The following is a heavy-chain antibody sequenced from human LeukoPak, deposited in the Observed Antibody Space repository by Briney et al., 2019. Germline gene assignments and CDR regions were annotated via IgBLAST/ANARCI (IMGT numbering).Heavy chain of an antibody. CDR2: IKASGGRR. J-gene: IGHJ3*02. CDR1: GYTFTSYY. V-gene: IGHV1-46*01. CDR3: ARSVVYYYDSSGYSDAFDI. Sequence: ASVKVSCKGSGYTFTSYYMNWVRQAPGQGIEWMGVIKASGGRRSYAQKFQGRVSITRETYTRTVYMEMRRLREGDTAVYYCARSVVYYYDSSGYSDAFDIWGQGTMVTVSS. D-gene: IGHD3-22*01.